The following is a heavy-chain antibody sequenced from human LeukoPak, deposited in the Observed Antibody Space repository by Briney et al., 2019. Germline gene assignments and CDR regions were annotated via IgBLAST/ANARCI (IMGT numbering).Heavy chain of an antibody. Sequence: GGSLRLSCAASGFTFSDYYMSWIRQAPGKGLEWVSYISSSGSTIYYADSVKGRFTISRDNSKNTLYLQMNSLRAEDTAVYYCASSYEWDQTPPFLDYWGQGTLVTVSS. CDR1: GFTFSDYY. CDR2: ISSSGSTI. J-gene: IGHJ4*02. CDR3: ASSYEWDQTPPFLDY. V-gene: IGHV3-11*04. D-gene: IGHD1-26*01.